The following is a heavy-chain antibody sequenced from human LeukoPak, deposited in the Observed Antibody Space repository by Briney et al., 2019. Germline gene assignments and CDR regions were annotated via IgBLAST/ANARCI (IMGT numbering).Heavy chain of an antibody. Sequence: PGGSLRLSCAATGFTFSSYAMHWVRQAPGKGLEWVAVISYDGSNKYYADSVKGRFTISRDNSKNTLYLQMNSLRAEDTAVYYCARPLTGDYVDYWGQGTLVTVSS. V-gene: IGHV3-30-3*01. CDR2: ISYDGSNK. CDR1: GFTFSSYA. J-gene: IGHJ4*02. D-gene: IGHD1-14*01. CDR3: ARPLTGDYVDY.